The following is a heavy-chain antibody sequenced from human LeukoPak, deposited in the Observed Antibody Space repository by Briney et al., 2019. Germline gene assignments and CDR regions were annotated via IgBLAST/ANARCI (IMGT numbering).Heavy chain of an antibody. CDR2: IYYSGST. D-gene: IGHD3-10*01. V-gene: IGHV4-39*07. CDR1: GGSISSSSYY. CDR3: ARDRGDRDMVRGVIYAFDI. Sequence: SETLSLTCTVSGGSISSSSYYWGWIRQPPGKGLEWIGSIYYSGSTYYNPSLKSRVTISVDTSKNQFSLKLSSVTAADTAVYYCARDRGDRDMVRGVIYAFDIWGQGTMVTVSS. J-gene: IGHJ3*02.